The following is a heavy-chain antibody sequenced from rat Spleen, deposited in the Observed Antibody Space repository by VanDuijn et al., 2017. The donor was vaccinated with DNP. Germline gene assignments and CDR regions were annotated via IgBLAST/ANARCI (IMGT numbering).Heavy chain of an antibody. J-gene: IGHJ1*01. CDR2: INYSGST. CDR1: GSSIISNY. D-gene: IGHD1-9*01. CDR3: ARGVSSYYGYNSYWYFDF. V-gene: IGHV3-1*01. Sequence: EVQLQESGPGLVKPSQSLSLTCSVTGSSIISNYWAWIRKFPGNKMEWIGYINYSGSTGYNPSLKSRISITRDTSKNQFFLQLNSLTTEDTATYYCARGVSSYYGYNSYWYFDFWGPGTMVTVSS.